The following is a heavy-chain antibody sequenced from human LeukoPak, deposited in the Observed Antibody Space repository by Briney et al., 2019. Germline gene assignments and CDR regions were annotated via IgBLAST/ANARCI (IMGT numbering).Heavy chain of an antibody. D-gene: IGHD2-21*02. CDR3: AKHPRHCGVDCYSDFDY. CDR1: GFTFTSYA. CDR2: ISGSGGTA. V-gene: IGHV3-23*01. Sequence: GGSLRLSCAASGFTFTSYAMSWVRQAPGKGLEWVSAISGSGGTANYADSVKGRFTISRDNSKNTLYLQMNSLRAEDTAVYYCAKHPRHCGVDCYSDFDYWGQGTLVTVSS. J-gene: IGHJ4*02.